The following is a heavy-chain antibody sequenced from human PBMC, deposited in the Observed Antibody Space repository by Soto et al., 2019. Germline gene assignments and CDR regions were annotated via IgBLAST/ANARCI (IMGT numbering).Heavy chain of an antibody. CDR3: ARDRGPNTPDY. CDR2: MNQDGSQI. V-gene: IGHV3-7*01. J-gene: IGHJ4*02. D-gene: IGHD2-2*02. Sequence: EVQVVESGGGLVQPGGSLRLSCAVSGFTFSNYWMTWVRQAPGKGLEWVAYMNQDGSQIYYVDSRRGRFTISRDNAKNSLYLQMTSLRVDHTAVYYCARDRGPNTPDYWGQGTLVTVSS. CDR1: GFTFSNYW.